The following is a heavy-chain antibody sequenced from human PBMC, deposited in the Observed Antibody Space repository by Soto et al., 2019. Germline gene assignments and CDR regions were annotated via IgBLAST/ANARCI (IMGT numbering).Heavy chain of an antibody. J-gene: IGHJ6*02. CDR2: ISAYNGNT. CDR1: GYTFTSYG. Sequence: ASVKVSCKASGYTFTSYGISWVRQAPGQGLEWMGWISAYNGNTNYAQKLQGRVTMTTDTSTSTAYMELRSLRSDDTAVYYCARGWASAGTDYYYGMEVWGQGTTVTVSS. D-gene: IGHD6-13*01. CDR3: ARGWASAGTDYYYGMEV. V-gene: IGHV1-18*01.